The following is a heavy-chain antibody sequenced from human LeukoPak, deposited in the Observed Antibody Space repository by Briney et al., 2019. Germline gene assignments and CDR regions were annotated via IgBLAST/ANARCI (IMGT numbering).Heavy chain of an antibody. D-gene: IGHD3-22*01. CDR1: AGSISSSSYY. J-gene: IGHJ4*02. CDR2: IYNSGNT. CDR3: SRGYDSSGRTFDY. V-gene: IGHV4-39*01. Sequence: SETLSLTRTVSAGSISSSSYYWGWIRQPPGKGLEWIGSIYNSGNTYYNPSLKSRVTISVDTSKNQFSLKESSVTAADTAVYYCSRGYDSSGRTFDYWGQGTLVTVSS.